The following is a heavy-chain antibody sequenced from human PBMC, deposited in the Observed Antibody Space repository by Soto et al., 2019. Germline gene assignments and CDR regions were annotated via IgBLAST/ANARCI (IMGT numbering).Heavy chain of an antibody. CDR3: VTDSQFDY. Sequence: QVQLVQSGAEVKKPGSSVKVSCKASGGTFSSYTISWVRQAPGQGLEWMGRIIPILGIANYAQKFQGRVTINADKSTSTAYMELSSLRSEDTAVYYCVTDSQFDYWGQGPLVTVSS. J-gene: IGHJ4*02. D-gene: IGHD2-21*02. V-gene: IGHV1-69*02. CDR1: GGTFSSYT. CDR2: IIPILGIA.